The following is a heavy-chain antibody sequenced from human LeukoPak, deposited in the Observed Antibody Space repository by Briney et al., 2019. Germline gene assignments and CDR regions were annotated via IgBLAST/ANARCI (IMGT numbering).Heavy chain of an antibody. Sequence: GGSLRLSCAASGFTFSSYGMHWVRQAPGKGLEWVAAIWYDGSNKYYADSVKGRFTISRDNSKNTLYLQMNSLRAEDTAVYYCARDRDYDSSGYSDYWGQGTLVTVSS. J-gene: IGHJ4*02. CDR1: GFTFSSYG. CDR3: ARDRDYDSSGYSDY. D-gene: IGHD3-22*01. CDR2: IWYDGSNK. V-gene: IGHV3-33*01.